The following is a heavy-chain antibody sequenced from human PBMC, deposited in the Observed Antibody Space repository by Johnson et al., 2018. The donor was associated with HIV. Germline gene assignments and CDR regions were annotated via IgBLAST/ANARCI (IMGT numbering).Heavy chain of an antibody. V-gene: IGHV3-7*01. CDR2: IKQDGSEK. CDR3: AKDRGSPGTPAAFDI. CDR1: GFIFSDYA. D-gene: IGHD1-7*01. Sequence: VQLVESGGGVVQPGRSLRLSCAASGFIFSDYAIHWVRQAPGQGLEWVANIKQDGSEKYYVDSVKGRFTISRDNAKNSLYLQMNSLRAEDTAVYYCAKDRGSPGTPAAFDIWGQGTMVTVSS. J-gene: IGHJ3*02.